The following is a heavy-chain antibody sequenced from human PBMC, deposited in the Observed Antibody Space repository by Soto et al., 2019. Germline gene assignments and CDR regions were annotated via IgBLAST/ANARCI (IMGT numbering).Heavy chain of an antibody. CDR2: IKPDGSQK. CDR3: ARGDYYDSSGPFTDAFDI. Sequence: GGSLRLSCAAFGFTFSSYWMSWVRQAPGKGLEWVANIKPDGSQKWYVDSVKGRFTISRDNAKKSLYLQMNSLRAEDTAVYYCARGDYYDSSGPFTDAFDIWGQETMVTVSS. V-gene: IGHV3-7*04. D-gene: IGHD3-22*01. CDR1: GFTFSSYW. J-gene: IGHJ3*02.